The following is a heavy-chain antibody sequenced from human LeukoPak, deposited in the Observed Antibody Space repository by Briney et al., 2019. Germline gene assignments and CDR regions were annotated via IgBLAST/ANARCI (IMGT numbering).Heavy chain of an antibody. CDR2: INQDGSEK. CDR3: ARGGGGMDV. D-gene: IGHD3-16*01. V-gene: IGHV3-7*01. CDR1: VFTFISYW. J-gene: IGHJ6*04. Sequence: PGGSLRLSCAASVFTFISYWMSCVRQAPGKGLEWVANINQDGSEKYYVDSVKGRFTISRDNAKNSLYLQMNTLRAEDTAVYHCARGGGGMDVWGKGTTVTVSS.